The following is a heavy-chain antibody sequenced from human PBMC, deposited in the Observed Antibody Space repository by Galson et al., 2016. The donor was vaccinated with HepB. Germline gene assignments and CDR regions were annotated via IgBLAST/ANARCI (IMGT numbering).Heavy chain of an antibody. Sequence: SGAEVKEPGESLKISCKGSGYTFTNYWIGWVRQMPGKGLEWMAMVYPGDSDTRYSPSFRGQVTTSADKFSSTAYLQWSSLQASDTAVYYCARRGIAVAGRSGSDYWGQGTLVT. CDR2: VYPGDSDT. V-gene: IGHV5-51*01. CDR1: GYTFTNYW. J-gene: IGHJ4*02. CDR3: ARRGIAVAGRSGSDY. D-gene: IGHD6-19*01.